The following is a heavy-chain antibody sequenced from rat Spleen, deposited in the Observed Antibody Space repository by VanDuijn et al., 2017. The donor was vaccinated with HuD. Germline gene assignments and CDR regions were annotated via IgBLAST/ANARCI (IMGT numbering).Heavy chain of an antibody. Sequence: EVQLVESGGGLVQPGRSLKFSCAASGFTFSDYAMAWVRQAPKKGLEWVATIIYDGSSTYYRDPVKGRFTISRDNAKSTLYLQMDSLRSEDTATYYCARTKTGTDYYYDWYFDFWGPGTMVTVSS. D-gene: IGHD1-6*01. V-gene: IGHV5-17*01. CDR2: IIYDGSST. CDR1: GFTFSDYA. CDR3: ARTKTGTDYYYDWYFDF. J-gene: IGHJ1*01.